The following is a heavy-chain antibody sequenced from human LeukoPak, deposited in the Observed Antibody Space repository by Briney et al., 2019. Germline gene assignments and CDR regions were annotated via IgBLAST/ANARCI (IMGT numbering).Heavy chain of an antibody. D-gene: IGHD3-22*01. V-gene: IGHV3-48*01. CDR3: ARVRGTRYDSSGYYSDY. J-gene: IGHJ4*02. CDR2: ITSSSSTI. CDR1: GFTFSSYS. Sequence: GGSLRLSCAASGFTFSSYSMNWVRQAPGKGLEWVSYITSSSSTIYYADSVKGRFTISRDNAKNSLYLQMNSLRAEDTAVYYCARVRGTRYDSSGYYSDYWGQGTLVTVSS.